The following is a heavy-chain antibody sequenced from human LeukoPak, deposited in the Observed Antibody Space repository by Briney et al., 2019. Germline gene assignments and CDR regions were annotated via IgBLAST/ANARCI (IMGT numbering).Heavy chain of an antibody. J-gene: IGHJ4*01. CDR3: AKAPVTSCRGAFCYPFDY. V-gene: IGHV3-23*01. Sequence: GGSLRLSCTASGLSLNSYAISWVRQVPGKGLEWVSASSSSDDGKWYADSVRGRFTISRDTSKNTVYLQMNSLRVEDAGVYYCAKAPVTSCRGAFCYPFDYWGHGTLVTVSS. CDR2: SSSSDDGK. D-gene: IGHD2-21*01. CDR1: GLSLNSYA.